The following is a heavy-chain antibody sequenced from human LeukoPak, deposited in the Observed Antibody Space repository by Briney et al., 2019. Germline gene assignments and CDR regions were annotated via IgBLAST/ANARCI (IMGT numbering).Heavy chain of an antibody. CDR3: ARDRIAARWFDP. D-gene: IGHD6-6*01. Sequence: PSETLSLTCAVYGGSFSGYYWSWIRQPPGKGLEWIGEINHSGSTNYNPSLKSRVTISVDTSKNQFSLKLSSVTAADTAVYYCARDRIAARWFDPWGQGTLVTVSS. J-gene: IGHJ5*02. V-gene: IGHV4-34*01. CDR1: GGSFSGYY. CDR2: INHSGST.